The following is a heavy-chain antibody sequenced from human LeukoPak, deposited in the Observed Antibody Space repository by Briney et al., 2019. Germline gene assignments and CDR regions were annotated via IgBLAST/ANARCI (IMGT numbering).Heavy chain of an antibody. CDR2: ASSDEINQ. CDR3: AAFITTKLDY. V-gene: IGHV3-30*03. Sequence: GGSLRLSCVISGFTFKNHGLHWVRQAAGKGLEWVAVASSDEINQYYADSVKGRFIISRDNSRNTLNLQMNNLRTEDTAFYYCAAFITTKLDYWGQGILVTVSS. D-gene: IGHD3-22*01. J-gene: IGHJ4*02. CDR1: GFTFKNHG.